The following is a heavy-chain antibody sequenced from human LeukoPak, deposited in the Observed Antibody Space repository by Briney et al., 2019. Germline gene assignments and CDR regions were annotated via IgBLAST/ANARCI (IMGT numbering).Heavy chain of an antibody. CDR3: ARDYCSSTSCLFDF. J-gene: IGHJ4*02. V-gene: IGHV1-2*06. CDR2: INPNSGDT. CDR1: GYTFTGYY. D-gene: IGHD2-2*01. Sequence: ASVKVSCKASGYTFTGYYMHWVRQAPGQGLEWMGRINPNSGDTNYAQKFQGRVAMTRDTSISTAFIELTRLRSDDTAVYYCARDYCSSTSCLFDFWGQGTLVTVSS.